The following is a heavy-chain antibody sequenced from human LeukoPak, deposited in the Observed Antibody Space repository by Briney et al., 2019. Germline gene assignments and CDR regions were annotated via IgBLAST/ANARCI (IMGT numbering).Heavy chain of an antibody. CDR1: GFTVSSNY. CDR2: IYSGGST. V-gene: IGHV3-66*01. J-gene: IGHJ4*02. Sequence: GGSLRLSCAASGFTVSSNYMSWVRQAPGKGLEWVSVIYSGGSTYYADSVKGRFTISRDNVNNMLYLHMNSLRAEDTAVYYCASFGISWRSSYWGQGTLVTVSS. D-gene: IGHD2-21*01. CDR3: ASFGISWRSSY.